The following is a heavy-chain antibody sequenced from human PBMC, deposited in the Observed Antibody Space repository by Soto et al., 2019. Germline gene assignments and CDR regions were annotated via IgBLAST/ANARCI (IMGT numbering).Heavy chain of an antibody. J-gene: IGHJ6*02. CDR1: GGSISSSNW. D-gene: IGHD3-3*01. CDR2: IYHSGST. V-gene: IGHV4-4*02. Sequence: SETLSLTCAVSGGSISSSNWWSWVRQPPGKGLEWIGEIYHSGSTNYNPSRKSRVTISVDKSKNQFSLKLSSVTAADTAVYYCARDSRRGYYDFWSAQTASDYGMDVWGQGTTVTVSS. CDR3: ARDSRRGYYDFWSAQTASDYGMDV.